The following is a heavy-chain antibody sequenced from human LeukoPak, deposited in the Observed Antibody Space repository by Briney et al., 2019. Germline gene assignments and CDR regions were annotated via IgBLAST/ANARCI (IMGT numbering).Heavy chain of an antibody. CDR3: ARVDVGVYYDILTGWSPPDY. D-gene: IGHD3-9*01. J-gene: IGHJ4*02. Sequence: SVKVSCKASGGTFSSYAISWVRQAPGQGLEWMGGIIPIFGTANYAQKLQGRVTMTTDTSTSTAYMELRSLRSDDTAVYCCARVDVGVYYDILTGWSPPDYWGQGTLVTVSS. CDR2: IIPIFGTA. V-gene: IGHV1-69*05. CDR1: GGTFSSYA.